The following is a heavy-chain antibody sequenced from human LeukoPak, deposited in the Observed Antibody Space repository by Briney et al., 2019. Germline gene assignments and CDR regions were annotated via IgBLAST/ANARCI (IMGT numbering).Heavy chain of an antibody. Sequence: GGSLRLSCTASGFTFSNFWMSWVRQAPGKGLEWVANIKPDGSDKYYVDSMEGRFTISRDNAKNSLYLQVNSLRAEDTAVYYCARGLFAGGWYPDYFDYWGQGTLVTVSS. V-gene: IGHV3-7*03. CDR3: ARGLFAGGWYPDYFDY. CDR1: GFTFSNFW. J-gene: IGHJ4*02. D-gene: IGHD6-19*01. CDR2: IKPDGSDK.